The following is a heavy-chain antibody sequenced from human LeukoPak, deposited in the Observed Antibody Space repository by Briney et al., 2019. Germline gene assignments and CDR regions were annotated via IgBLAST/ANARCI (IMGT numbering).Heavy chain of an antibody. V-gene: IGHV4-39*07. Sequence: SETLSLTCTVSGGSISSSSYYWGWIRQPPGKGLEWIGSIYYSGSTNYNPSLKSRVTISVDTSKNQFSLKLSSVTAADTAVYYCARGGWYPESFQHWGQGALVTVSS. D-gene: IGHD6-19*01. CDR2: IYYSGST. CDR3: ARGGWYPESFQH. CDR1: GGSISSSSYY. J-gene: IGHJ1*01.